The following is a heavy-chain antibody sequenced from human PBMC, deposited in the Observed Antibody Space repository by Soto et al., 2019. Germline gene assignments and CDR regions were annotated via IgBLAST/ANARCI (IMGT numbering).Heavy chain of an antibody. V-gene: IGHV3-23*01. CDR1: GFSFSNYA. D-gene: IGHD7-27*01. Sequence: EVQLLESGGDLVQPGGSLRLSCAASGFSFSNYAMTWVRQAPGKGLEWVSTISGSGDSTYYADSVKGRFTISRDNSKNTLYLQMNSLRADDTAVYYGATGRQMGYWGQGTQVIVSS. J-gene: IGHJ4*02. CDR3: ATGRQMGY. CDR2: ISGSGDST.